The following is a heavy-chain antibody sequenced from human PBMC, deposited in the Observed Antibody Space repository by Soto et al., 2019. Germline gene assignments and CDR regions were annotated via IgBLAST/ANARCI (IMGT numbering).Heavy chain of an antibody. D-gene: IGHD3-9*01. CDR2: IGGGGSDT. CDR1: GFIFSDYA. V-gene: IGHV3-23*01. Sequence: DVQLLESGGGLVQPGGSLRLSCAASGFIFSDYAMTWVRQAPGKGLEWVSGIGGGGSDTYYVDSVKGRFTISRDNSKNTLYLQMNSLRAEDTALYYCAKDAVPFNWQWDWFDSWGQGTLVTVSS. J-gene: IGHJ5*01. CDR3: AKDAVPFNWQWDWFDS.